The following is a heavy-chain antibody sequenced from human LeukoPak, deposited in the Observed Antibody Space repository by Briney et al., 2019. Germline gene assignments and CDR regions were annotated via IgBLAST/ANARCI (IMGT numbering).Heavy chain of an antibody. V-gene: IGHV1-18*01. Sequence: ASVKVSCKASGYTFTSYGISWVRQAPGQGLEWMGWISAYNGNTNYAQELQGRVTMTTDTSTSTAYMELRSLRPDDTAVYYCARASPHFGEGYYYYYGMDVWGQGTTVTVSS. CDR3: ARASPHFGEGYYYYYGMDV. CDR1: GYTFTSYG. D-gene: IGHD3-10*01. CDR2: ISAYNGNT. J-gene: IGHJ6*02.